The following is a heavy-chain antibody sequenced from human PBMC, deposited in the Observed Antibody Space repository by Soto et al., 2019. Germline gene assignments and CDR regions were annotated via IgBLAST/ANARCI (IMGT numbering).Heavy chain of an antibody. CDR2: IYSGGST. Sequence: EVQLVESGGGLIQPGGSLRLSCAASGFTVSTNYMSWVRQAPGKGLEWVSVIYSGGSTYYADSVKGRFTISRDDSENTLYLQMNNLRAEDTAVYYCTKAPVRSYFDYWGQGTLVTVSS. CDR3: TKAPVRSYFDY. V-gene: IGHV3-53*01. J-gene: IGHJ4*02. CDR1: GFTVSTNY.